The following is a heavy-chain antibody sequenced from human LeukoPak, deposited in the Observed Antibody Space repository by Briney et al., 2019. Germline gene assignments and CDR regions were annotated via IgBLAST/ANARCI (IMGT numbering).Heavy chain of an antibody. V-gene: IGHV3-21*01. Sequence: GGSLRLSCAASGFTFSSYSMNWVRQAPGKGLEWVSSISSSSYIYYADSVKGRFTISRDNAKNSLYLQMNSLRAEDTAVYYCARARLRYFDWLLNYFDYWGQGTLVTVSS. CDR1: GFTFSSYS. J-gene: IGHJ4*02. CDR3: ARARLRYFDWLLNYFDY. CDR2: ISSSSYI. D-gene: IGHD3-9*01.